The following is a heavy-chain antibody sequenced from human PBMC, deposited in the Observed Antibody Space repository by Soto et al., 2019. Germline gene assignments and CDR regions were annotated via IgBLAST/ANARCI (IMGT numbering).Heavy chain of an antibody. CDR1: GYSFTSYW. J-gene: IGHJ3*02. Sequence: GESLKISCKGSGYSFTSYWIGWVRQMPGKGLEWMGIIYPGDSDTRYSPSFQGQVTISADKSISTAYLQWSSLKASDTAMYYCATRAYYYDSSGIKDAFDIWGQGTMVTVSS. D-gene: IGHD3-22*01. V-gene: IGHV5-51*01. CDR2: IYPGDSDT. CDR3: ATRAYYYDSSGIKDAFDI.